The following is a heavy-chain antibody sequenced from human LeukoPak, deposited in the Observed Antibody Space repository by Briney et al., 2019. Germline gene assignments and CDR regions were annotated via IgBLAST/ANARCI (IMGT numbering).Heavy chain of an antibody. CDR3: VRDGQVVGVNF. CDR2: INSYNGNT. D-gene: IGHD1-26*01. J-gene: IGHJ4*02. V-gene: IGHV1-18*01. Sequence: ASVKVSCKSSGYTFSHYGISWVRQAPGQGLEWMGWINSYNGNTNYAQKLQGRVTVTTDTSTSTAYMELRSLRSDDTAVYYCVRDGQVVGVNFWGQGTLVSVTS. CDR1: GYTFSHYG.